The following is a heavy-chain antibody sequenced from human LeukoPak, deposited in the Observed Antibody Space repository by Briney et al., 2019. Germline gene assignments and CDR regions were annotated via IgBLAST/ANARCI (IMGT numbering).Heavy chain of an antibody. CDR2: ISSISSYI. Sequence: GGSLRLSCAASGFTFSSYSMNWVRQAPGKGLEWVSCISSISSYIYYADSVKGRFTISRDNAKNSLYLHMNSLRAEDTAVYYCAGVYWGQGTLVTVSS. V-gene: IGHV3-21*01. CDR1: GFTFSSYS. J-gene: IGHJ4*02. CDR3: AGVY.